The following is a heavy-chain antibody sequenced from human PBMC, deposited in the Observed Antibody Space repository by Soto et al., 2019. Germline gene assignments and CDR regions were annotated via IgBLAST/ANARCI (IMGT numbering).Heavy chain of an antibody. J-gene: IGHJ4*02. CDR2: INHSGST. CDR1: GLSFSGYF. CDR3: ARGLNGYLHYFDY. V-gene: IGHV4-34*01. Sequence: SETLSLSCAVYGLSFSGYFWTWIRQPPGTGLGWIGEINHSGSTNYNPSLKSRVTISVDTSKNQFSLKLTSVTAADTAVYYCARGLNGYLHYFDYWGQGTPVTVS. D-gene: IGHD5-18*01.